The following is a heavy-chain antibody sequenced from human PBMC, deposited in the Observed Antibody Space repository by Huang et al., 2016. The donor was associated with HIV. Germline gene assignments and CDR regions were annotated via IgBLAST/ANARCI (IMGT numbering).Heavy chain of an antibody. V-gene: IGHV4-39*02. Sequence: QLRESGPGLVTPSETLSLTCSASGTSMTSSPFYWGWFRQPPGRGLEWIGSVYFLGNTHDNQSRKSRVTISIDTANKQYSMRLTSVTAADTAVYFCAREVRSVDTDRPDGYYYRGLDVWGQGTTVIVSS. D-gene: IGHD2-2*03. CDR2: VYFLGNT. CDR1: GTSMTSSPFY. CDR3: AREVRSVDTDRPDGYYYRGLDV. J-gene: IGHJ6*02.